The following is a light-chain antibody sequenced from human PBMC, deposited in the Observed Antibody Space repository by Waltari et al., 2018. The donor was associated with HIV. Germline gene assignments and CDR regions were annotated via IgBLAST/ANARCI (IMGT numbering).Light chain of an antibody. CDR1: SSNIGSND. CDR3: ATWDDSLNGPL. CDR2: ANN. J-gene: IGLJ2*01. V-gene: IGLV1-44*01. Sequence: QSVLPQPPSASGTPGQRVTISCSGISSNIGSNDVSWYQQFPGTAPKVLMSANNQGPAGAPYRFSASKSCTSASLAISGLHSEDEADYYCATWDDSLNGPLFGGGTKLTVL.